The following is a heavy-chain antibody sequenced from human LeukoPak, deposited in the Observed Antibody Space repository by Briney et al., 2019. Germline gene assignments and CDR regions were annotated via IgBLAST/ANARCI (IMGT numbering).Heavy chain of an antibody. Sequence: GGSLRLSCAASGFTFSSYAMSWVRQAPGKGLEWVSAISGSGGSTYYADSVKGRFTISRDTSNNTLYLQMNSLRAEDTAVYYCAKDRSFRGYNGDFDYWGQGTLVTVSS. CDR1: GFTFSSYA. CDR3: AKDRSFRGYNGDFDY. V-gene: IGHV3-23*01. J-gene: IGHJ4*02. D-gene: IGHD3-10*01. CDR2: ISGSGGST.